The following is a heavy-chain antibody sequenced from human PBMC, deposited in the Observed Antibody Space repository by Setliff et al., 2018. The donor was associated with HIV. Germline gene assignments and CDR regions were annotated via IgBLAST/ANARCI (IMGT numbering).Heavy chain of an antibody. CDR2: IIPIFGTT. CDR3: ARGAELLWFGELHNIPYFDY. CDR1: GGTFSSYA. Sequence: SVKVSCKASGGTFSSYAISWVRQAPGQGLEWMGGIIPIFGTTKYAQKFQGRVTITADASTSTAYMELSSLSSEDTAVYYCARGAELLWFGELHNIPYFDYWGQGTLVTVSS. D-gene: IGHD3-10*01. J-gene: IGHJ4*02. V-gene: IGHV1-69*13.